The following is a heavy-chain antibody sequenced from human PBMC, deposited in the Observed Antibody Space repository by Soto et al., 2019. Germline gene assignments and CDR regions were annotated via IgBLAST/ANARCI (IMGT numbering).Heavy chain of an antibody. V-gene: IGHV3-23*01. Sequence: EVQLLESGGGLVQPGGSLRLSCAASGFTFSNYAMSWVRQAPGKGLDWVSSVRGSGTLTYYADSVKGRFTISRDNSKNTVFLQMNSLRADDTAIYYCVQDSIKGAYASWGQRTLVIVSS. D-gene: IGHD2-2*01. CDR2: VRGSGTLT. CDR3: VQDSIKGAYAS. J-gene: IGHJ5*02. CDR1: GFTFSNYA.